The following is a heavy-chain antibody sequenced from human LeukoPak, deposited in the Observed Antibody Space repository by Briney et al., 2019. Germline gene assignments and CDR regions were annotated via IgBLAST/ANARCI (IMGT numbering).Heavy chain of an antibody. CDR1: GGTFSSYA. CDR2: TIPIFGTA. D-gene: IGHD5-18*01. CDR3: ARNGYSYGYGYYYYMDV. J-gene: IGHJ6*03. Sequence: SVKVSCKASGGTFSSYAISWVRQAPGQGLEWMGGTIPIFGTANYAQKFQGRVTVTTDESTSTAYMELSSLRSEDTAVYYCARNGYSYGYGYYYYMDVWGKGATVTVSS. V-gene: IGHV1-69*05.